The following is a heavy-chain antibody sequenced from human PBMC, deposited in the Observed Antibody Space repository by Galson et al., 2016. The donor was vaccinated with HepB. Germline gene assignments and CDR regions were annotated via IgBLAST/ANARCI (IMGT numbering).Heavy chain of an antibody. Sequence: CAISGDSVSSDSGAWNWIRQSPSRGLEWLGRTYYRSKWYNDYGVSVKSRITINPDTSKNQVSVRLNSVTPEDTAVYYCARGWAGSGWAVWGKGTTVTVSS. D-gene: IGHD6-19*01. J-gene: IGHJ6*04. V-gene: IGHV6-1*01. CDR1: GDSVSSDSGA. CDR2: TYYRSKWYN. CDR3: ARGWAGSGWAV.